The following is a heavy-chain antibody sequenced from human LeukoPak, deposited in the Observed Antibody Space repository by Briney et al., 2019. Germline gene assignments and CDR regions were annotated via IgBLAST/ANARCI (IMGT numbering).Heavy chain of an antibody. CDR1: GFTFSSYW. CDR2: IKRDGNER. V-gene: IGHV3-7*01. J-gene: IGHJ5*01. D-gene: IGHD3-10*01. CDR3: AKEGAYPIITYDS. Sequence: GGSLRLSCAASGFTFSSYWMNWVRQAPGKGLEWVANIKRDGNERNYVDSVRGRFSISRDNAKNSLYLQMDSLRAEDTAVYYCAKEGAYPIITYDSWGQGALVTVSS.